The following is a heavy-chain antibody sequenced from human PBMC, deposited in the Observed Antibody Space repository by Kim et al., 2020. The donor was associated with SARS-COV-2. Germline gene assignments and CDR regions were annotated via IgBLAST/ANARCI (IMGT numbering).Heavy chain of an antibody. J-gene: IGHJ4*02. D-gene: IGHD7-27*01. CDR3: ARTPRYWGFDY. V-gene: IGHV3-23*01. CDR2: T. Sequence: TDYADSVKGRFTISRDNSKNTMYLQINSLRAEDTAVYYCARTPRYWGFDYWGQGTLVTVSS.